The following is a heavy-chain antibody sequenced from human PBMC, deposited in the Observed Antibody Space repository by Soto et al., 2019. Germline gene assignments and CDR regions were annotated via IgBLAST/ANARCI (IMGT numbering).Heavy chain of an antibody. CDR3: AKDLLWFGESNGSFDY. J-gene: IGHJ4*02. V-gene: IGHV3-23*01. Sequence: GGSLILSCAASGFTCSSYAMSGLRQAPGKGLEWVSAISGSGGSTYYADSVKGRFTISRDNSKNTLYLQMNSLRAEDTAVYYCAKDLLWFGESNGSFDYWGQGTLVTVSS. CDR1: GFTCSSYA. D-gene: IGHD3-10*01. CDR2: ISGSGGST.